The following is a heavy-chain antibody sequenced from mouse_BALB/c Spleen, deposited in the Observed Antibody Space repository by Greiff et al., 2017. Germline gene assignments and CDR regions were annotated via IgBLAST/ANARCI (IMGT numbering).Heavy chain of an antibody. Sequence: EVKLLESGPGLVKPSQSLSLTCSVTGYSITSGYYWNWIRQFPGNKLEWMGYISYDGSNNYNPSLKNRISITRDTSKNQFFLKLNSVTTEDTATYYCAREGGNYYGWFAYWGQGTLVTVSA. CDR1: GYSITSGYY. V-gene: IGHV3-6*02. CDR2: ISYDGSN. D-gene: IGHD2-1*01. J-gene: IGHJ3*01. CDR3: AREGGNYYGWFAY.